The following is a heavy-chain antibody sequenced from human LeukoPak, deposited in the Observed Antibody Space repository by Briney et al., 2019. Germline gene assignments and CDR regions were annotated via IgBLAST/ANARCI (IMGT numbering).Heavy chain of an antibody. V-gene: IGHV4-61*02. CDR3: ARDGYCSSTSCYTGVDY. J-gene: IGHJ4*02. D-gene: IGHD2-2*03. CDR2: IYTSGST. Sequence: SQTLSLTCTVSGGSISSGGYYWSWIRQPAGKGLEWIGRIYTSGSTNYNPSLKSRVTMSVDTSKNQFSLKLSSVTAADTAVYYCARDGYCSSTSCYTGVDYWGQGTLVTVSS. CDR1: GGSISSGGYY.